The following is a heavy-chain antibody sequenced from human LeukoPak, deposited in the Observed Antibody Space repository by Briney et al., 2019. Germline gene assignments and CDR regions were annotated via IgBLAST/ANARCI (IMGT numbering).Heavy chain of an antibody. D-gene: IGHD6-13*01. Sequence: SVKVSCKASGYIFNTNGLSWVRQAPGQGLEWMGWINANTGSTNYAQIFQGRVHMTTDTSTATAYMELTSLRSDDTATYYCARDAFQGSSWSNWFDSWGQGTLVIVSS. V-gene: IGHV1-18*01. CDR1: GYIFNTNG. CDR3: ARDAFQGSSWSNWFDS. CDR2: INANTGST. J-gene: IGHJ5*01.